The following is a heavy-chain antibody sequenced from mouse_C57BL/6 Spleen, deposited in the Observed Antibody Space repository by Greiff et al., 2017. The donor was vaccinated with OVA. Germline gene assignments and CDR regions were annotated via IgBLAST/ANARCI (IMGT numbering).Heavy chain of an antibody. D-gene: IGHD2-4*01. V-gene: IGHV1-61*01. Sequence: QVQLQQPGAELVRPGSSVKLSCKASGYTFTSYWMDWVKQRPGQGLEWIGNIYPSDSETHYNQKFKVKATLTVDKSSSTAYMQLSSLTSEGSAVEYCARSGDYEGYYAMDYWGQGTSVTVSS. CDR1: GYTFTSYW. CDR2: IYPSDSET. J-gene: IGHJ4*01. CDR3: ARSGDYEGYYAMDY.